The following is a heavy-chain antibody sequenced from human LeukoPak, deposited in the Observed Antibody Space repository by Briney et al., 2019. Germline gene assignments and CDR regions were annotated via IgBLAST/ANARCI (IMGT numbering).Heavy chain of an antibody. V-gene: IGHV4-38-2*02. CDR2: IYHSGTT. D-gene: IGHD3-10*01. Sequence: SETLSLTCTVSGYSISSGYYWGWIRQPPGKGLEWIGTIYHSGTTYYNPSLKSRVTMSVDTSKNQFSLKMNSLTAADTAVYYCATIVVRGSQSWFDPWGQGTLVTVSS. J-gene: IGHJ5*02. CDR1: GYSISSGYY. CDR3: ATIVVRGSQSWFDP.